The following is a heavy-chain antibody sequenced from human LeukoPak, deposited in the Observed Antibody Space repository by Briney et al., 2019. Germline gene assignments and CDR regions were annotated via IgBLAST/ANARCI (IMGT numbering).Heavy chain of an antibody. CDR2: ISSDGGYI. J-gene: IGHJ4*02. V-gene: IGHV3-21*01. CDR3: ARGNAPLPFDY. D-gene: IGHD2-2*01. CDR1: GFTFSTYS. Sequence: GGSLRLSCAGSGFTFSTYSIHWVRQAPGKGLEWVSSISSDGGYIYYADSVKGRFTISRDNAKNSVYLQMKRLRAEDTAVYYCARGNAPLPFDYWGQGTLVTVSS.